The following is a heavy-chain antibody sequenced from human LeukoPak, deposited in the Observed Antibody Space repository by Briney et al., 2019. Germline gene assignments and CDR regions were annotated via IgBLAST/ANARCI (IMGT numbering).Heavy chain of an antibody. CDR1: GFTVSSNY. Sequence: PGGSLRLSCAASGFTVSSNYMSWVRQAPGKGLEWGSVIYSGGSTYYADSVMGRFTISRDNSKNTLYLQMNSLRAEDTAVYYCAREPRRFAAFDIWGQGTMVTVSS. D-gene: IGHD1-14*01. V-gene: IGHV3-66*02. CDR3: AREPRRFAAFDI. J-gene: IGHJ3*02. CDR2: IYSGGST.